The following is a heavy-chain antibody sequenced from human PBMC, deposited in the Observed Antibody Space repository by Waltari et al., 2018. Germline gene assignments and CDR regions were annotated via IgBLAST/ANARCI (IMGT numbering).Heavy chain of an antibody. Sequence: QVQLVQSGAGVKKPGASVKVSCKVSGNTLTDISINWWRQAPGKGLEWMGGFDSEDGETNFEQKFQGRFTLTEDTSTETAYLELSSLRSEDTAVYYCATEDLENVGGRTYAAFHIWGQGTMVTVSS. CDR2: FDSEDGET. CDR1: GNTLTDIS. V-gene: IGHV1-24*01. J-gene: IGHJ3*02. CDR3: ATEDLENVGGRTYAAFHI. D-gene: IGHD3-16*01.